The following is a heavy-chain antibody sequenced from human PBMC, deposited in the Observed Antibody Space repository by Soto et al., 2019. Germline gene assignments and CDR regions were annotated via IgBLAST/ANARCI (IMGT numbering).Heavy chain of an antibody. Sequence: GGSLRLSCAASGFTFSSYAMSWVRQAPGKGLEWVSAISGSGGSTYYADSVKGRFTISRDNSKNTLYLQMNSLRAEDTTVYYCASLLDGAVLIRGYYYYYGMDVWGQGTTVTVSS. CDR1: GFTFSSYA. CDR2: ISGSGGST. D-gene: IGHD3-3*01. V-gene: IGHV3-23*01. CDR3: ASLLDGAVLIRGYYYYYGMDV. J-gene: IGHJ6*02.